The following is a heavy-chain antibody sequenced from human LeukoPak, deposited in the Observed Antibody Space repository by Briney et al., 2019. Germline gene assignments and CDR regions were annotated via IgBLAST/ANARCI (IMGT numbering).Heavy chain of an antibody. J-gene: IGHJ4*02. CDR1: GFTFSSYS. CDR3: ARDGVGATPFDY. Sequence: GGSLRLSCAASGFTFSSYSMNWVRQAPGKGLEWVSSISSSSSYIYYADSVKGRFTISRDNAKNSLYLQMNRLRAEDTAVYYCARDGVGATPFDYWGRGTLVTVSS. CDR2: ISSSSSYI. D-gene: IGHD1-26*01. V-gene: IGHV3-21*01.